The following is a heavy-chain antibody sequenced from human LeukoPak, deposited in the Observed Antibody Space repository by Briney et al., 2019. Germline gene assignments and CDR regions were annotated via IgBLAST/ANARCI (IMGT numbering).Heavy chain of an antibody. CDR3: ARATPFRGSHADY. J-gene: IGHJ4*02. CDR1: GGSISSGGYY. Sequence: PSETLSLICTVSGGSISSGGYYWSWIRQHPGKGLEWIGYIYYSGSTYYNPSLKSRLTISVDTSKNQFPLKLTSVSAADTAVYYCARATPFRGSHADYWGQGTLVTVSS. CDR2: IYYSGST. D-gene: IGHD1-26*01. V-gene: IGHV4-31*03.